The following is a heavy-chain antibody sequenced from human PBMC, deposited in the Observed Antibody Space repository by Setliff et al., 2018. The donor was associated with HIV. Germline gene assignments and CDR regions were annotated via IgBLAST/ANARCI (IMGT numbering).Heavy chain of an antibody. D-gene: IGHD2-15*01. CDR2: ISGLGGGTI. J-gene: IGHJ6*03. Sequence: GGSLRLSCAVSGFTFEDYGMTWVRQAPGKGLEWVSYISGLGGGTIYYADSVRGRFTISRDDAEKSVYLQMNSLRAEDTAVYYCARAGVVEGYYYYYMDVWGKGTTVTVSS. V-gene: IGHV3-48*01. CDR1: GFTFEDYG. CDR3: ARAGVVEGYYYYYMDV.